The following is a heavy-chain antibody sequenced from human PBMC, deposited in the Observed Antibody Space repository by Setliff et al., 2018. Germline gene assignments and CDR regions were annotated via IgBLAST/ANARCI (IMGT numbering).Heavy chain of an antibody. CDR1: GYNFITFG. J-gene: IGHJ3*02. D-gene: IGHD2-15*01. V-gene: IGHV1-18*01. CDR2: ISPYNENT. Sequence: ASVKVSCKTSGYNFITFGISWVRKAPGQGPEWMGWISPYNENTNYAQKFQGRVTMTTDTSTNTAYMELTSLTSDDTGVYYCMDSAKDVFHIWGQGTMVTVSS. CDR3: MDSAKDVFHI.